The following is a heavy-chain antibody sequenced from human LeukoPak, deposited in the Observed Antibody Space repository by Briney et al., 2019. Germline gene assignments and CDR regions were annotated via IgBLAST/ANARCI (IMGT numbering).Heavy chain of an antibody. D-gene: IGHD3-10*01. CDR2: ISSNGDRT. Sequence: PGGSVSLSCSASGFIFSTYAMHWVRQAPGKGLEYVSAISSNGDRTYYADAVKGRFTISRDNSKNTVYLQMSSLRAEDTAVYYCVKLYYYGSGSYDRWGQGTTVTVSS. V-gene: IGHV3-64D*06. CDR1: GFIFSTYA. J-gene: IGHJ6*02. CDR3: VKLYYYGSGSYDR.